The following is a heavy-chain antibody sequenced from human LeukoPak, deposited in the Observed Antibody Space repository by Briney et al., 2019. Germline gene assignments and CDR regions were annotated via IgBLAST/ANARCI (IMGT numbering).Heavy chain of an antibody. V-gene: IGHV5-51*01. J-gene: IGHJ4*02. D-gene: IGHD2-2*01. CDR2: IDPGGSDT. CDR1: GCSFTSYW. CDR3: ARLLRDIVVVPAAVGSVDY. Sequence: GESLKSSCKGSGCSFTSYWIGWVRQMPGKGLEWMGIIDPGGSDTRYSPAFQGQVTISADKSTSTHYLRWSSLTASDTAMYYCARLLRDIVVVPAAVGSVDYWGQGTLVTVSS.